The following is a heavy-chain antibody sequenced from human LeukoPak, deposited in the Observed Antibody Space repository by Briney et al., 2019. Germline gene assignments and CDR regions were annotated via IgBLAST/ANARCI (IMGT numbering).Heavy chain of an antibody. CDR2: IYPTGHT. D-gene: IGHD6-19*01. V-gene: IGHV4-4*07. J-gene: IGHJ4*02. CDR1: GHSLGNYY. CDR3: ARISDPAYRSGWSGADY. Sequence: PSDTLSLTCNVSGHSLGNYYWSWLRQPAGKGLEWIGRIYPTGHTHYNPSLKSRVTMSVDTSKNQFYLKMTSRTAADTAVYCCARISDPAYRSGWSGADYWGGGTQVTVSA.